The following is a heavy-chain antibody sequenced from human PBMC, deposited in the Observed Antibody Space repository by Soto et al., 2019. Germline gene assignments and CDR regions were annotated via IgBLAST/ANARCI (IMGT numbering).Heavy chain of an antibody. CDR1: GYTFTTNG. CDR2: INAGNGNT. J-gene: IGHJ4*02. V-gene: IGHV1-3*05. Sequence: QVQLVQSGAEDKKPGASVKVSCTASGYTFTTNGMHWMSQAPGQRLEWMGWINAGNGNTKYSQKFQGRVTITRDTSASTAYMELSSLRSEDTAVYYCARGAPPIDYWGQGTLVTVSS. CDR3: ARGAPPIDY.